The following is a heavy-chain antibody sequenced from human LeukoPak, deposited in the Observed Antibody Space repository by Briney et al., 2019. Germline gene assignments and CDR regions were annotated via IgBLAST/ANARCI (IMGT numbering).Heavy chain of an antibody. J-gene: IGHJ4*02. Sequence: KPGGSLRLSCAASGFTFSNSYMNWVRQAPGKGLEWVGRVKSKTDGGTTDYAAPVKGRFTISRDDSKNTLYLQMNSLKTEDTAVYYCTTDIVVVTATYYWGQGTLVTVSS. CDR2: VKSKTDGGTT. CDR1: GFTFSNSY. D-gene: IGHD2-21*02. V-gene: IGHV3-15*01. CDR3: TTDIVVVTATYY.